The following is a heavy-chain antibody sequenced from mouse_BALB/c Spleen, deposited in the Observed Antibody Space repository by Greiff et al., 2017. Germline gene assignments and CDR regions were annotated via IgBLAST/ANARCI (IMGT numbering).Heavy chain of an antibody. V-gene: IGHV5-17*02. CDR3: AREGSFYPWFAY. CDR1: GFTFSSFG. J-gene: IGHJ3*01. CDR2: ISSGSSTI. Sequence: EVKVVESGGGLVQPGGSRKLSCAASGFTFSSFGMHWVRQAPEKGLEWVAYISSGSSTIYYADTVKGRFTISRDNPKNTLFLQMTSLRSEDTAMYYCAREGSFYPWFAYWGQGTLVTVSA. D-gene: IGHD1-1*01.